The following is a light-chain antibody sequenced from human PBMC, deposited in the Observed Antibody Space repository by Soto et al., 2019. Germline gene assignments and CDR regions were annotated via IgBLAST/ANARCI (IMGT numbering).Light chain of an antibody. CDR2: SND. V-gene: IGLV1-44*01. CDR1: SSNIGSNT. J-gene: IGLJ1*01. Sequence: QSVLSQPPSASGTPGQRVTISCSGSSSNIGSNTVSWYQQLPGTAPKLVIYSNDQRPSGVPDRFSGSKSGTSVSLAISGLQSEDEADYYCAAWDDSLNGQVFGTGTKVTGL. CDR3: AAWDDSLNGQV.